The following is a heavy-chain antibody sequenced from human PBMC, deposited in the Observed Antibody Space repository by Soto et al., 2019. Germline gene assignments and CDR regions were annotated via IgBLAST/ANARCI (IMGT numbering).Heavy chain of an antibody. V-gene: IGHV4-31*03. D-gene: IGHD6-13*01. CDR2: LYYSGST. Sequence: QVQLQESGPGLVKPSQTLSLTCTVSGGSISSGGYYWSWIRQHPGKGLEWIGYLYYSGSTYYNPSLKSRVNISVDTSKNQFSLKLSSVTAADTAVYYCARAQPGYSSSWGQSYYYYYMDVWGKGTTVTVSS. J-gene: IGHJ6*03. CDR1: GGSISSGGYY. CDR3: ARAQPGYSSSWGQSYYYYYMDV.